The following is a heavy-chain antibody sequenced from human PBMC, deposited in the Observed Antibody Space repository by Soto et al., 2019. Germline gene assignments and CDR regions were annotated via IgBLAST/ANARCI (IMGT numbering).Heavy chain of an antibody. J-gene: IGHJ6*02. CDR2: IYYSGST. CDR3: ARRTVNTIYYYGMDV. CDR1: GGSISSYY. D-gene: IGHD4-17*01. Sequence: SETLSLTCTVSGGSISSYYWTWTRQPPGKGLEWIGYIYYSGSTYYNPSLKSRVTISVDTSKNQFSLRLNSVTAADTAVYYCARRTVNTIYYYGMDVWGQGTPVTVSS. V-gene: IGHV4-59*01.